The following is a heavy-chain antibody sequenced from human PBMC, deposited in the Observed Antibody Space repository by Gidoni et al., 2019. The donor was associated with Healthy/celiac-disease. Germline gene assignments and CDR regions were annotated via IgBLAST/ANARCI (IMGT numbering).Heavy chain of an antibody. Sequence: QVQLQESGPGLVKPSETLSLTCTVSGGSISGYYWNWIRQPPGKGLEGIGYIYDSGSTNYNPSLKSRVTISVDTSKNQFSLKLSSVTAADTAVYYCARRLGRSSSWYVRGASGYFDLWGRGTLVTVSS. CDR2: IYDSGST. CDR1: GGSISGYY. D-gene: IGHD6-13*01. V-gene: IGHV4-59*08. CDR3: ARRLGRSSSWYVRGASGYFDL. J-gene: IGHJ2*01.